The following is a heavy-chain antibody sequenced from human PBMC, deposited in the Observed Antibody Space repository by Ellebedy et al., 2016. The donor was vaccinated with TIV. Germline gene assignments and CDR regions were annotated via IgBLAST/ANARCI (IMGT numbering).Heavy chain of an antibody. CDR3: ARGPLGGTPRAFDS. CDR2: TKQDGSEK. CDR1: GFPFSSYW. Sequence: PGGSLRLSCAASGFPFSSYWMSWVRQAPGKGLEWVANTKQDGSEKYYVDSVKGRFTISRDDSKNTVYLQMNSLRADDTAIYHCARGPLGGTPRAFDSWGQGTLVTVSS. D-gene: IGHD1-26*01. V-gene: IGHV3-7*01. J-gene: IGHJ4*02.